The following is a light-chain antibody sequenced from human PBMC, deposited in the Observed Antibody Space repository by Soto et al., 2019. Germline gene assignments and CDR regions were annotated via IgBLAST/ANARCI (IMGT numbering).Light chain of an antibody. J-gene: IGLJ1*01. CDR1: SSNIGSST. Sequence: QSVLTQPPSASGTPGQRVTISCSGSSSNIGSSTVSWYQHLPGTAPKLLIYSNSQRPSGVPDRFSGSKSDTSASLAISGLLSEDEADYYCAAWDDSLNGYVFGSGTKV. V-gene: IGLV1-44*01. CDR2: SNS. CDR3: AAWDDSLNGYV.